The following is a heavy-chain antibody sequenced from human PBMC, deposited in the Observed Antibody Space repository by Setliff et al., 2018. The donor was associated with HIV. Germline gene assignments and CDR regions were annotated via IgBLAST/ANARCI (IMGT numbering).Heavy chain of an antibody. CDR3: ASSGYNYGGYYMDV. V-gene: IGHV3-7*03. CDR1: GFTFRSFC. CDR2: IKQDGSEK. J-gene: IGHJ6*03. D-gene: IGHD5-18*01. Sequence: GSLRLSCAASGFTFRSFCLSWVRQGPGKGLEWVANIKQDGSEKYYVDSVKGRFTISRDNGKNSLYLQMNSLRAEDTAVYYCASSGYNYGGYYMDVWGKGTTVTVSS.